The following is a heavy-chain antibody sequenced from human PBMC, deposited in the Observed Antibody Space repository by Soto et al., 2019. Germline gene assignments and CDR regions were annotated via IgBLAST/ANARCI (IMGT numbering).Heavy chain of an antibody. Sequence: GGSLRLSCAASGFTFSGSAMHWVRQAPGKGLEWVSAISGSGGSTYYADSVKGRFTISRDNSKNTLYLQMNSLRAEDTAVYYCAKVGKEYSSSFDYWGQGTLVTVSS. CDR3: AKVGKEYSSSFDY. V-gene: IGHV3-23*01. CDR2: ISGSGGST. D-gene: IGHD6-6*01. J-gene: IGHJ4*02. CDR1: GFTFSGSA.